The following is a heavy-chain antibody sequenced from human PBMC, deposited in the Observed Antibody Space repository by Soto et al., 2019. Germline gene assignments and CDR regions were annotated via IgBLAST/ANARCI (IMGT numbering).Heavy chain of an antibody. CDR1: GYTLTELS. D-gene: IGHD5-12*01. CDR2: FDPEDGET. J-gene: IGHJ4*02. CDR3: ATAKWLRLPATLDY. Sequence: ASVKVSCKVSGYTLTELSMHWVRQAPGRGLEWMGGFDPEDGETIYAQKFQGRVTMTEDTSTDTAYMELSSLRSEGTAVYHCATAKWLRLPATLDYWGQGTLVTVSS. V-gene: IGHV1-24*01.